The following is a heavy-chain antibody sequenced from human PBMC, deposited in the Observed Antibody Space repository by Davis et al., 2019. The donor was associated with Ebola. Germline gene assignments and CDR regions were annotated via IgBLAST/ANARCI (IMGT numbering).Heavy chain of an antibody. V-gene: IGHV3-7*01. D-gene: IGHD5-18*01. J-gene: IGHJ6*02. CDR1: GFTFSNYW. CDR3: ARDLTTVDTAMVSYYYYGMDV. CDR2: IKQDGSEK. Sequence: PGGSLRLSCAASGFTFSNYWMSWVRQAPGKGLEWVANIKQDGSEKYYVDSVKGRFTISRDNAKNSLYLQMNSLRAEDTAVYYCARDLTTVDTAMVSYYYYGMDVWGQGTTVTVSS.